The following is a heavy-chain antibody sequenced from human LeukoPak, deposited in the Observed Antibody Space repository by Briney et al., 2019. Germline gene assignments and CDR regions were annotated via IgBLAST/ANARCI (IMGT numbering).Heavy chain of an antibody. D-gene: IGHD3-9*01. CDR1: GFTFSSYG. CDR3: ARGTLRYFDWLTREDY. Sequence: GGSLRLSCAASGFTFSSYGMHWVRQAPGKGLEWAAFIRYDRSNKYYADSVKGRFTISRDNSKNTLYLQMNSLRAEDTAVYYCARGTLRYFDWLTREDYWGQGTLVTVSS. CDR2: IRYDRSNK. J-gene: IGHJ4*02. V-gene: IGHV3-30*02.